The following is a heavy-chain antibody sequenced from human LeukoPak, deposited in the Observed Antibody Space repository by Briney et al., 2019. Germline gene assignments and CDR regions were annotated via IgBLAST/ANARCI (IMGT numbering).Heavy chain of an antibody. V-gene: IGHV3-30*04. CDR1: GFTFSSYA. CDR3: ASGGYYYPSDY. J-gene: IGHJ4*02. Sequence: GGSLRLSCAASGFTFSSYAMHWVRQAPGKGLEWVAVISYDGSNKYYADSVKGRFTISRDNSKNTLYLQMNSLRAEDTAVYYCASGGYYYPSDYWGQGTLVTVSS. CDR2: ISYDGSNK. D-gene: IGHD3-22*01.